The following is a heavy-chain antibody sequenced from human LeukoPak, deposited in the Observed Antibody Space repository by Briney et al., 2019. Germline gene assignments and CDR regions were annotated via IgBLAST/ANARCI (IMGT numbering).Heavy chain of an antibody. CDR2: IKSKTDGGAK. CDR1: GFTFSSGW. CDR3: TAEGDHSSGYYSYYFGY. Sequence: GGTLRLSCAASGFTFSSGWMSWVRQAPGTGQEWVGRIKSKTDGGAKDYAAPVKGRFTISRDDSKTTLFLQMSSLNTEDTAVYYCTAEGDHSSGYYSYYFGYWGQGALVTVSS. D-gene: IGHD3-22*01. J-gene: IGHJ4*02. V-gene: IGHV3-15*01.